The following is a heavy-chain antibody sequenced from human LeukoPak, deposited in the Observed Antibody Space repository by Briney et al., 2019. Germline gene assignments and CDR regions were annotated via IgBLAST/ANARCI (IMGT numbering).Heavy chain of an antibody. V-gene: IGHV3-53*01. CDR3: ARGRQCDY. Sequence: GGSLRLSCVASGFNVSSNYINWVRQAPGKGLEWISILYSGGTAFYADSVKGRFTISRDNSKNTLYLQMNNLRADDTAMYYCARGRQCDYWGQGTLVTVSS. J-gene: IGHJ4*02. D-gene: IGHD4-11*01. CDR1: GFNVSSNY. CDR2: LYSGGTA.